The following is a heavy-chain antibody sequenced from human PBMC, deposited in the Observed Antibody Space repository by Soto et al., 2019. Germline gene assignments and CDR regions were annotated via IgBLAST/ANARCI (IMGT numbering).Heavy chain of an antibody. J-gene: IGHJ3*02. Sequence: SETLSLSCAVSGASISSYYWSWIRQPPGKGLEWIGYVHYSGSTNYNPSLQSRVTMSVDTSKNQFFLKLSSVTAAEKAVYYCVDTSGKFDIWGQGTVVTVSS. CDR1: GASISSYY. V-gene: IGHV4-59*01. CDR3: VDTSGKFDI. CDR2: VHYSGST. D-gene: IGHD2-2*01.